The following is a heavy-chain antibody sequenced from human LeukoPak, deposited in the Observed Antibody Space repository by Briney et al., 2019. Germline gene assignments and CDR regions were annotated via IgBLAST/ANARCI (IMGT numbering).Heavy chain of an antibody. CDR2: ISGSGGST. CDR1: GFTFSSYA. D-gene: IGHD2-15*01. V-gene: IGHV3-23*01. Sequence: PGGPLRLSCAASGFTFSSYAMSWVRQAPGKGLEWVSAISGSGGSTYYADSVKGRFTISRDNSKNTLYLQMNSLRAEDTAVYYCAKDPQAAPWWDYWGQGTLVTVSS. J-gene: IGHJ4*02. CDR3: AKDPQAAPWWDY.